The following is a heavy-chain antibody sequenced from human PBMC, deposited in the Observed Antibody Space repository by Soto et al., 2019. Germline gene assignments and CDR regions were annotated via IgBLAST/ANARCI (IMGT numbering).Heavy chain of an antibody. Sequence: QVQLQESGPGLVKPSETLSLPCSVSGGSISGYYCSWIRQPPGRVLVRFAYIYYSGSTNYTPSLKSRVTISVDTSKNQFSLNLSSVTAADTAVYYCARGVSSTSGARWFDPWGQGTLVTVSS. J-gene: IGHJ5*02. CDR3: ARGVSSTSGARWFDP. D-gene: IGHD2-2*01. CDR1: GGSISGYY. CDR2: IYYSGST. V-gene: IGHV4-59*01.